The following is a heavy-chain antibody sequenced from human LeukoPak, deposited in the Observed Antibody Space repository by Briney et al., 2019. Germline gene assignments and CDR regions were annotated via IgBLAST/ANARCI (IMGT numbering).Heavy chain of an antibody. Sequence: ASVKVSCKASGYTFTSYGISWVRQAPGQGLEWMGWISPYNGNTNYAQKLQGRVTMTTDSSTSTAYMELRSLGSDDTAVYYCARSELDAFDIWGQGTMVTVSS. D-gene: IGHD1-7*01. V-gene: IGHV1-18*01. J-gene: IGHJ3*02. CDR1: GYTFTSYG. CDR2: ISPYNGNT. CDR3: ARSELDAFDI.